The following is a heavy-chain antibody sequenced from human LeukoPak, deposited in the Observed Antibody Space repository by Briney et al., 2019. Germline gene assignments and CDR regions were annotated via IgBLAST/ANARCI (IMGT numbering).Heavy chain of an antibody. CDR3: ARARYVNSFYAFDI. D-gene: IGHD3-9*01. J-gene: IGHJ3*02. CDR1: GGSISSYY. V-gene: IGHV4-59*01. CDR2: LSKSGNN. Sequence: SETLSLTCTVSGGSISSYYWSWIRLPPGKGLEWIGYLSKSGNNNYSPSLKSRVTIFGDTSKNQFFLKLSSVTAADTAVYYCARARYVNSFYAFDIWGQGTLVTVSS.